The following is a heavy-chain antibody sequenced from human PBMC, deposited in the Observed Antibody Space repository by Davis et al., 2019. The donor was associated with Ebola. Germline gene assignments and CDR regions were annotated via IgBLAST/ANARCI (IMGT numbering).Heavy chain of an antibody. CDR2: INHSGST. D-gene: IGHD5-18*01. V-gene: IGHV4-34*01. Sequence: SETLSLTCTVSGGSISGYYWSWIRQPPGKGLEWIGEINHSGSTNYNPSLKSRVTISVDTSKNQFSLKLSSVTAADTAVYYCARDEGYSYGLGYWGQGTLVTVSS. CDR1: GGSISGYY. CDR3: ARDEGYSYGLGY. J-gene: IGHJ4*02.